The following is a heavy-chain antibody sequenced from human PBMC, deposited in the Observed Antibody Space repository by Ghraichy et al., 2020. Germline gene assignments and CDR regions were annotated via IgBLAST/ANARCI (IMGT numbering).Heavy chain of an antibody. CDR2: ISAYNGNT. Sequence: ASMKVSCKASGYTFTSYGISWVRQAPGQGLEWMGWISAYNGNTNYAQKLQGRVTMTTDTSTSTAYMELRSLRSDDTAVYYCARDLEGRSSGWLDYYYYYGMDVWGQGTTVTVSS. CDR1: GYTFTSYG. CDR3: ARDLEGRSSGWLDYYYYYGMDV. J-gene: IGHJ6*02. D-gene: IGHD6-19*01. V-gene: IGHV1-18*04.